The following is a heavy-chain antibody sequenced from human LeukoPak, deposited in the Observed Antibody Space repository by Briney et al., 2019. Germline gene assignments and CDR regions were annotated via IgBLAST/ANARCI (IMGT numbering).Heavy chain of an antibody. Sequence: TGGSLRLSCAASGFTFTSYYMHWVRQAPGQGLEWMGIINPSGGSTSYAQKFQGRVTMTRDTSTSTVYMELSSLRSEDTAVYYCARDSPGSWFDPWGQGTLVTVSS. CDR1: GFTFTSYY. CDR3: ARDSPGSWFDP. V-gene: IGHV1-46*01. CDR2: INPSGGST. J-gene: IGHJ5*02.